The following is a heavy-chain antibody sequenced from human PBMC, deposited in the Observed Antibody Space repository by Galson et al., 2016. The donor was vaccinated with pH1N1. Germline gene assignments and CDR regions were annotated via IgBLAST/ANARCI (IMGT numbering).Heavy chain of an antibody. V-gene: IGHV3-23*01. CDR3: VKLDSSGYYYGRFDS. J-gene: IGHJ4*02. CDR1: GFPFNIFA. Sequence: SLRLSCAASGFPFNIFAMSWVRQAPGKGPEWVSSISASGANTNYADPVKGRFTISRDNSKNTLYLQTNSLRAEDTAIYYCVKLDSSGYYYGRFDSWGQGTLVTVSS. D-gene: IGHD3-22*01. CDR2: ISASGANT.